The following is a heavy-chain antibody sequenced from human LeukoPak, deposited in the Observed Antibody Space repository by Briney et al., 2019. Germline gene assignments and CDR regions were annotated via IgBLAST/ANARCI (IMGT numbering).Heavy chain of an antibody. CDR3: ARGPY. CDR2: IKEDGSEK. V-gene: IGHV3-7*01. Sequence: GGSLRLSCAASGFPFSNSWMSWVRQAPGKGLEWVANIKEDGSEKSYVDSVKGRFTISRDNTKSSLYLQMNSLRVDDTAIYYCARGPYWGRGTLVTVSS. J-gene: IGHJ4*02. CDR1: GFPFSNSW.